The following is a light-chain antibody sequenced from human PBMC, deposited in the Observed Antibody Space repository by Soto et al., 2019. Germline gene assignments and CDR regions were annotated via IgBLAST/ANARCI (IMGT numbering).Light chain of an antibody. Sequence: QSALTQPRSVSGSPGQSVTISCTGTRRDVGGYNYVSWYQQHPGKAPKLMIYDVTRRPSGVPDRFSGSKSGNTASLTISGLQAEDEADYFCCSYADIYTVFGGGTKLTVL. CDR3: CSYADIYTV. CDR2: DVT. J-gene: IGLJ2*01. V-gene: IGLV2-11*01. CDR1: RRDVGGYNY.